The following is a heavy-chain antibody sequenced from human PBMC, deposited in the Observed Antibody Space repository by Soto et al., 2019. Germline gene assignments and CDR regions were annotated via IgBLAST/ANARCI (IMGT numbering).Heavy chain of an antibody. V-gene: IGHV4-4*07. CDR1: GGSISSYY. D-gene: IGHD3-10*01. CDR3: ARDLGPWFGELFLGWFDP. CDR2: IYTSGST. J-gene: IGHJ5*02. Sequence: KPSETLSLTCTVSGGSISSYYWSWIRQPAGKGLEWIGRIYTSGSTNYNPSLKSRVTMSVDTSKNQFSLKLSSVTAADTAVYYCARDLGPWFGELFLGWFDPWGQGTLVTVSS.